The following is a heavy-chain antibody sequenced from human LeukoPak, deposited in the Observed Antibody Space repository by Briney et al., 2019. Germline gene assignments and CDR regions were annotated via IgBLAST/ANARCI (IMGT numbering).Heavy chain of an antibody. CDR2: IYYSGST. V-gene: IGHV4-59*01. J-gene: IGHJ3*02. Sequence: PSETLSLTCTVSGGSISSYYWSWLRQPPGKGLEWIGYIYYSGSTNYNPSLKSRVTISVDTSKNQFSLKLSSVTAADTAVYYCARESDWDAFDIWGRGTMVTVSS. CDR3: ARESDWDAFDI. CDR1: GGSISSYY. D-gene: IGHD2-21*02.